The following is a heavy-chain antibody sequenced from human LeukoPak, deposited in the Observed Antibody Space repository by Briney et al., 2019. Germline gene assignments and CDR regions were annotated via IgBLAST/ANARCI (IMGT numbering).Heavy chain of an antibody. V-gene: IGHV4-34*01. Sequence: SETLSLTCAVYGGSFSGYYWSWIRQPPGKGLEWIGEINHSGSTNYNPSLKSRVTISVDTSKNQFSLKLSSVTAADTAVYYCARAGSFVVVVAATLDYWGQGTLVTVSS. CDR3: ARAGSFVVVVAATLDY. J-gene: IGHJ4*02. CDR2: INHSGST. D-gene: IGHD2-15*01. CDR1: GGSFSGYY.